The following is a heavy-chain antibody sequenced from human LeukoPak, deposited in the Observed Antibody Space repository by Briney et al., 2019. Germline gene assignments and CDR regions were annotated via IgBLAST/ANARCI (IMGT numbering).Heavy chain of an antibody. D-gene: IGHD3-9*01. Sequence: PSETLSLTCTVSGGSISSYYWSWIRQPPGKGLEWFGYIYYSGSTNYNPSLKSRVAISVDTYKNQFSLKLSSVTAADTAVYYCARAGPRYFDWLGYWGQGTLVTVSS. CDR2: IYYSGST. J-gene: IGHJ4*02. CDR1: GGSISSYY. CDR3: ARAGPRYFDWLGY. V-gene: IGHV4-59*01.